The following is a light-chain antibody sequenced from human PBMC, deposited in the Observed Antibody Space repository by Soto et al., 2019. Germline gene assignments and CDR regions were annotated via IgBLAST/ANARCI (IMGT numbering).Light chain of an antibody. CDR3: LQTASAPAT. J-gene: IGKJ1*01. CDR2: AAS. Sequence: DIQVTQSPSSLSASVGDRVTITCRASQTIAKSLSWYQQKPGKAPKLLIYAASTLQSGVPSRFSGWGFGTDFTLSISGLHREDFATDYCLQTASAPATFGQGTRVEIK. CDR1: QTIAKS. V-gene: IGKV1-39*01.